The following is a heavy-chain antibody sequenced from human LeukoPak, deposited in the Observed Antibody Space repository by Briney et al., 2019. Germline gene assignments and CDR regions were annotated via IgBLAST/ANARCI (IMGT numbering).Heavy chain of an antibody. J-gene: IGHJ4*02. D-gene: IGHD3-22*01. CDR1: GYSISSGYY. CDR2: IYHSGST. Sequence: PSETLSLTCTVSGYSISSGYYWGWIRQPPGKGLEWIGSIYHSGSTYYNPSLKSRVTISVDTSKNQFSLKLSSVTAADTAVYYCARELRMIVVAYDYWGQGTLVTVSS. V-gene: IGHV4-38-2*02. CDR3: ARELRMIVVAYDY.